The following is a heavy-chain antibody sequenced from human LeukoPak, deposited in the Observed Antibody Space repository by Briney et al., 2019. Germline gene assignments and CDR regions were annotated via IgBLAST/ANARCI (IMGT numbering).Heavy chain of an antibody. CDR2: ISGDSYYI. CDR1: GFAFNSYT. J-gene: IGHJ3*02. CDR3: AKYCYGSGSYDAFDI. V-gene: IGHV3-21*04. D-gene: IGHD3-10*01. Sequence: GGSLRLSCAASGFAFNSYTINWVRQAPGKGLEWVSSISGDSYYIYYAESVRGRFTISRDNAKKSAYLQMNSLRAEDTAVYYCAKYCYGSGSYDAFDIWGQGTMVTVSS.